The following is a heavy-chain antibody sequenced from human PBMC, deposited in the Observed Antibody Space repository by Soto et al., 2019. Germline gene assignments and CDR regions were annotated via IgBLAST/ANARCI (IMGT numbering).Heavy chain of an antibody. CDR2: IDPSDSYT. V-gene: IGHV5-10-1*01. CDR3: ARQERLVVDYYYSGMDV. J-gene: IGHJ6*02. Sequence: PGESLKMSCSGSGYSFTIYWISLVVQMPGKGLEWMGRIDPSDSYTNYSPSFQGHVTISADKSISTAYLQWSSLKASDTAMYYCARQERLVVDYYYSGMDVWGQGTTVTV. D-gene: IGHD6-6*01. CDR1: GYSFTIYW.